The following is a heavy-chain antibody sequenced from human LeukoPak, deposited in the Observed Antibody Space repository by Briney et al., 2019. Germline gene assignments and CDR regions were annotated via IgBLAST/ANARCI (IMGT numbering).Heavy chain of an antibody. CDR2: VDPEDGET. CDR3: ARPIGSITGDY. V-gene: IGHV1-69-2*01. J-gene: IGHJ4*02. CDR1: GYTFTDYY. D-gene: IGHD3-10*01. Sequence: ASVKVSCKVSGYTFTDYYMHWVQQAPGKGLEWMGLVDPEDGETIYAGKFQGRVTITADTSTDTAYMELSSLRSEDTAVYYCARPIGSITGDYWGQGTLVTVSS.